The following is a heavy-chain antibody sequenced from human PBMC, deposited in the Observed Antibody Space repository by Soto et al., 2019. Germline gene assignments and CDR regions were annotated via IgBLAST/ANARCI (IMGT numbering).Heavy chain of an antibody. J-gene: IGHJ6*02. V-gene: IGHV3-23*01. CDR2: ISGSGGST. Sequence: SWILQTQGKLLEWVSAISGSGGSTYYADSVKGRFTSSRDNSKNALYLQMNSLRAEDTAVYYCAKDVAAASHYYYYVMDVWRQRST. CDR3: AKDVAAASHYYYYVMDV. D-gene: IGHD6-13*01.